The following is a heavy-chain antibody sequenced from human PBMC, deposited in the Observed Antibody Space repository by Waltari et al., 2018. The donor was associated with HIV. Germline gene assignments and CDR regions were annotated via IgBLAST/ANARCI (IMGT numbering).Heavy chain of an antibody. D-gene: IGHD1-26*01. CDR3: ARHALRVGASYWYFDL. CDR2: IYYSGRS. J-gene: IGHJ2*01. CDR1: GGSISHNNYF. V-gene: IGHV4-39*01. Sequence: LQLQGSGPGLGKPSETLSLPCTGPGGSISHNNYFWGWIRQPPGKGLEWIGRIYYSGRSYYNPSLKSRVTISVDTSKNQFSLKLSSVTATDTAVYYCARHALRVGASYWYFDLWGRGTLVTVSS.